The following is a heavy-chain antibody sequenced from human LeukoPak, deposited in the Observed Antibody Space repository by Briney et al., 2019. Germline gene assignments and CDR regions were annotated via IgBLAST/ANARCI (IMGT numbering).Heavy chain of an antibody. D-gene: IGHD3-10*01. CDR1: GFTFGDYA. Sequence: GGSLRLSCTASGFTFGDYAMSWVRQAPGKGLEWVGFIRSKAYGGTTEYAASVKGRFTISRDDSKSIAYLQMNSLKTEDTAVYYCTSLWFGEFAFDIWGQGTMVTVYS. CDR3: TSLWFGEFAFDI. CDR2: IRSKAYGGTT. J-gene: IGHJ3*02. V-gene: IGHV3-49*04.